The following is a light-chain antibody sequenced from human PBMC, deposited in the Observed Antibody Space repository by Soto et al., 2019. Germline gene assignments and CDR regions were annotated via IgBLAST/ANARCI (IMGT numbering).Light chain of an antibody. CDR2: GVS. CDR1: SSDIGGYNY. Sequence: QSALTQPASVSGSPGQSITISCTGTSSDIGGYNYVSWYQQYPGKAPKLMIFGVSDRPSGVSNRFSGPKSGTTASLTISGLQAEDEAYYYCSSYKTSSTVVVFGGGTKLTVL. CDR3: SSYKTSSTVVV. V-gene: IGLV2-14*01. J-gene: IGLJ2*01.